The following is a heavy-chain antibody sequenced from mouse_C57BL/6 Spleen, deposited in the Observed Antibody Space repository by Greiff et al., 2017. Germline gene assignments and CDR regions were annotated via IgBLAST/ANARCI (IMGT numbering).Heavy chain of an antibody. D-gene: IGHD2-4*01. CDR3: AREGDYDAGDYFDY. CDR1: GYTFTSYW. Sequence: QVQLQQPGAELVRPGTSVKLSCKASGYTFTSYWMHWVKQRPGQGLEWIGVIDPSDSYTNYNQKFKGKATLTVDTSSSTAYMQLSSLTSEDSAVYYCAREGDYDAGDYFDYWGQGTTLTVSS. J-gene: IGHJ2*01. CDR2: IDPSDSYT. V-gene: IGHV1-59*01.